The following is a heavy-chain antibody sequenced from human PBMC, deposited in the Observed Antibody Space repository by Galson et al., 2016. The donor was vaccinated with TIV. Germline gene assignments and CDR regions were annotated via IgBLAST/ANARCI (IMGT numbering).Heavy chain of an antibody. CDR3: ARRQLWFWYFDL. CDR2: LNHSGDT. J-gene: IGHJ2*01. Sequence: TLSLTCAVSGYSISSGFYWGWIRPPPGRGLEWIGSLNHSGDTHYNPSLKSRVTISLDTSKNQVSLTLSSVTAADTAVYYCARRQLWFWYFDLWGSGTLVTVSS. V-gene: IGHV4-38-2*01. CDR1: GYSISSGFY. D-gene: IGHD5-18*01.